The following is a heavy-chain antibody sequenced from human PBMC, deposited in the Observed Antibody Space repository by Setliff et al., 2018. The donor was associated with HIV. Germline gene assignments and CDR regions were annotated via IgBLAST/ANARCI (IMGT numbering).Heavy chain of an antibody. CDR2: MYTDGST. CDR3: ARDSRWLQFPYFDA. V-gene: IGHV4-61*09. Sequence: PSETLSLTCTVSGGSNTSGNYFWSWIRQPAGKGLEWIGHMYTDGSTNYNPSFKSRVTISADTSKNQFSLKLSSVTAADTAVYYCARDSRWLQFPYFDAWGQGTPVTVS. D-gene: IGHD5-12*01. CDR1: GGSNTSGNYF. J-gene: IGHJ4*01.